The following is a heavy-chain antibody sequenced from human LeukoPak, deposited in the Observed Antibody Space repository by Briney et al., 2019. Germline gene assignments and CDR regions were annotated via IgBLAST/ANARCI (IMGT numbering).Heavy chain of an antibody. CDR3: ARRRYCSSTSCYAVNYYSDY. CDR1: GGSISSSSYY. J-gene: IGHJ4*02. V-gene: IGHV4-39*01. Sequence: SETLSLTCTMSGGSISSSSYYWGWIRQPPGKGLEWIGSIYYSGSTYYNPSLKSRVTISADTSKNQFSLKLSSVTAADTAVYYCARRRYCSSTSCYAVNYYSDYWGQGTLVTVSS. CDR2: IYYSGST. D-gene: IGHD2-2*01.